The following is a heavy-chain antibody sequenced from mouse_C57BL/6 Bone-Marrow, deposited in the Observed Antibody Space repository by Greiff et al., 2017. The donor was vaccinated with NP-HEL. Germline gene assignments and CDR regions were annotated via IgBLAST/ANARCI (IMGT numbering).Heavy chain of an antibody. Sequence: VMLVESGAELARPGASVKLSCKASGYTFTSYGISWVKQRTGQGLEWIGEIYPRSGNTYYNEKFKGKATLTADKSSSTAYMELRSLTSEDSAVYFCARHGGYWGQGTTLTVSS. CDR2: IYPRSGNT. J-gene: IGHJ2*01. CDR1: GYTFTSYG. V-gene: IGHV1-81*01. CDR3: ARHGGY.